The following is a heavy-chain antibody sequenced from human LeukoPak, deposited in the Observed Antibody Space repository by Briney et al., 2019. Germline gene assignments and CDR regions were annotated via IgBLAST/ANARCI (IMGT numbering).Heavy chain of an antibody. CDR3: ARRYGSGSSGTFDY. J-gene: IGHJ4*02. V-gene: IGHV4-59*01. D-gene: IGHD3-10*01. Sequence: PSETLSLTCTVSGGSISSYYWNWIRQPPGKGLEWIGNIFYGGTTDYNPSLKSRVTISVDTSKNQFSLKLSSVTAADTAVYYCARRYGSGSSGTFDYWGQGTLVTVSS. CDR1: GGSISSYY. CDR2: IFYGGTT.